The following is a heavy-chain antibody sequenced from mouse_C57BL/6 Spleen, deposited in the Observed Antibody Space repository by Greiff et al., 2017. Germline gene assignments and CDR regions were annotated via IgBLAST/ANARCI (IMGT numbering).Heavy chain of an antibody. J-gene: IGHJ1*03. V-gene: IGHV5-17*01. CDR1: GFTFSDYG. D-gene: IGHD3-1*01. Sequence: EVQLVESGGGLVKPGGSLKLSCAASGFTFSDYGMHWVRQAPEKGLEWVAYISSGSSTIYYADTVKGRFTISRDNAKNTLFLQMTSLRSEDTAMYYCARNSFRQHWYFDVWGTGTTVTVSS. CDR3: ARNSFRQHWYFDV. CDR2: ISSGSSTI.